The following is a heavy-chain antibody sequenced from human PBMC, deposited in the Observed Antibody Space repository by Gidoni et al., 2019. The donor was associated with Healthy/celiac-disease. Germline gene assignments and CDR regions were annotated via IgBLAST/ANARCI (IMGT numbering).Heavy chain of an antibody. V-gene: IGHV3-30*18. Sequence: QVQLVESGGGVVQPGRSLRLSCAASGFTFSSHGMPWVRQAPGTGLEWVAVISYDGSNKYYADSVKGRFTISRDNSKNTLYLQMNSLRAEDTAVYYCAKDLRRYCSSTSCYTGGYFDYWGQGTLVTVSS. D-gene: IGHD2-2*02. CDR3: AKDLRRYCSSTSCYTGGYFDY. CDR2: ISYDGSNK. J-gene: IGHJ4*02. CDR1: GFTFSSHG.